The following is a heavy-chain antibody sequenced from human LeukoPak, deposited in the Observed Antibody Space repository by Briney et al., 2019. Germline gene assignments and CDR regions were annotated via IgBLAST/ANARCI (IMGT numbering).Heavy chain of an antibody. J-gene: IGHJ3*02. V-gene: IGHV4-30-2*01. CDR2: IYHSGST. CDR3: XXXXXXVDAFDI. Sequence: SQTLSLTCAVSGGSISSGGYSWSWIRQPPGKGLEWIGYIYHSGSTYYNPSLKSRVTISVDRSKNQFSLKLSSVTAADTAVYXXXXXXXXVDAFDIWGQGTMVTVSS. CDR1: GGSISSGGYS.